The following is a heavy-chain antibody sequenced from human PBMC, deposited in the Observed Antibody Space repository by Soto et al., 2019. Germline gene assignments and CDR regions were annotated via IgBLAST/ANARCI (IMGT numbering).Heavy chain of an antibody. V-gene: IGHV1-2*04. Sequence: QVQLVQSGAEVKKPGASVKVSCKASGYTFTGYYMHWVRQAPGQGLEWMGWINPNSGGTNYAQKFQGWVTMTRDTSIRTADMELSRLTSADTPVYSCARDPVLGVVVGFSAMDVWGPGTTVTVSS. J-gene: IGHJ6*02. CDR2: INPNSGGT. D-gene: IGHD2-15*01. CDR1: GYTFTGYY. CDR3: ARDPVLGVVVGFSAMDV.